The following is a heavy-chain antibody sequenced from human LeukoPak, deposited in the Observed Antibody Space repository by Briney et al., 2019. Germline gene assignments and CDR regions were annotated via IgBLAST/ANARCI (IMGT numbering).Heavy chain of an antibody. V-gene: IGHV1-46*01. CDR3: ARDNMVRGVISY. J-gene: IGHJ4*02. D-gene: IGHD3-10*01. Sequence: FQGRVTMTRDMSTSTVYMELSSLRSEDTAVYYCARDNMVRGVISYWGQGTLVTVSS.